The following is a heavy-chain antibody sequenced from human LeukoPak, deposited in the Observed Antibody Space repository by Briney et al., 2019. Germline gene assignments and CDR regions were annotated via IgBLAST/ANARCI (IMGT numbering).Heavy chain of an antibody. CDR3: ARVAYCTKGVCVNFDY. D-gene: IGHD2-8*01. CDR2: INPNSGGT. Sequence: ASVKVSCKASGYTFIDHYIHWVRQAPGQGLEWMGWINPNSGGTKYARKFQGLVTMTRDTSIRTAYMELSRLISDDTAVYYCARVAYCTKGVCVNFDYWGQGTLVTVSS. V-gene: IGHV1-2*04. CDR1: GYTFIDHY. J-gene: IGHJ4*02.